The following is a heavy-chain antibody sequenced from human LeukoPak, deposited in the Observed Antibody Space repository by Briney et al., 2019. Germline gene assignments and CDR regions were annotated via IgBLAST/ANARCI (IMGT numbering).Heavy chain of an antibody. CDR1: GYTLTSYG. CDR2: ISAYNGNT. CDR3: ARDRDIVGVPAADPSYYMDV. Sequence: GSVKVSCKASGYTLTSYGISWVRQAPGQGLEWMGWISAYNGNTNYAQKLQGRVTMTTDTSTSTAYMELSSLRSEDTAVYYCARDRDIVGVPAADPSYYMDVWGKGTTVTVSS. J-gene: IGHJ6*03. D-gene: IGHD2-2*01. V-gene: IGHV1-18*01.